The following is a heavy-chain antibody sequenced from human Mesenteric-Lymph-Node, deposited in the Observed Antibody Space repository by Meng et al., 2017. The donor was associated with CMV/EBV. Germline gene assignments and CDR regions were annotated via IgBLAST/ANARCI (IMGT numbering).Heavy chain of an antibody. Sequence: SCAISGDSVSSNSAAWNWIRQSPSRGLEWLGRTYYRSRWYNDYAVSVKSRITINPDTSKNQFSLQLNSVTPEDTAVYYCARAVRYYDSSGPYDYWGQGTLVTVSS. CDR3: ARAVRYYDSSGPYDY. CDR1: GDSVSSNSAA. CDR2: TYYRSRWYN. J-gene: IGHJ4*02. D-gene: IGHD3-22*01. V-gene: IGHV6-1*01.